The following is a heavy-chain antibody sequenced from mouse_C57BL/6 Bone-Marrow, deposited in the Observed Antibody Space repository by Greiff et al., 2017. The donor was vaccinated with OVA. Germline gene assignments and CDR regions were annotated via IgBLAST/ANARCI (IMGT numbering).Heavy chain of an antibody. CDR1: GFTFSSYG. V-gene: IGHV5-6*02. CDR2: ISSGGSYT. CDR3: ARRYDYIAY. Sequence: EVKLVESGGDLVKPGGSLKLSCAASGFTFSSYGMSWVRQTPDQGLEWVATISSGGSYTYYPDSVKGRFTISRDNAKNTLYLQMSSLKSEDTAMYYCARRYDYIAYWGQGTLVTVSA. J-gene: IGHJ3*01. D-gene: IGHD2-4*01.